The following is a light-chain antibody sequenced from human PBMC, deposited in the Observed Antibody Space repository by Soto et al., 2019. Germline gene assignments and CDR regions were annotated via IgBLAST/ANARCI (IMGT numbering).Light chain of an antibody. J-gene: IGKJ1*01. V-gene: IGKV1-9*01. Sequence: DIQLTQSPSFLSASVGDRVTITCRASQGIYTYLAWYQQKPGNAPELLIYAASTLQIGVPSRFSGSGSGTEFTLTISSLQPEDFATYSCLHLNSYPWTLGPGTKVEIK. CDR2: AAS. CDR1: QGIYTY. CDR3: LHLNSYPWT.